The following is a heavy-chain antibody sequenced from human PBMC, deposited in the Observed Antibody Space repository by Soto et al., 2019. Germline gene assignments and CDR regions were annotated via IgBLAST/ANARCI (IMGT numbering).Heavy chain of an antibody. V-gene: IGHV1-46*04. Sequence: ASVKVSCKASGYTFTNYYLHWVRQAPGQGLEWVGMINPSARSASYAQKLRGRLTMDRDTSTTTVYMELSRLTFEDTAVYFCAKDNSAANGVLDHWGQGTLVTVSS. CDR1: GYTFTNYY. J-gene: IGHJ4*02. D-gene: IGHD1-1*01. CDR3: AKDNSAANGVLDH. CDR2: INPSARSA.